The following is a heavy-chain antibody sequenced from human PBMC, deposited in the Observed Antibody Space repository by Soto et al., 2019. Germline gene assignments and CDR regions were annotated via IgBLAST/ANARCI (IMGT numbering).Heavy chain of an antibody. V-gene: IGHV1-2*02. Sequence: ASVKVSCKASGYTFTGYYMHWVRQAPGQGLEWMGWINPNSGGTNYAQKFQGRVTMTRDTSISTAYMELSRLRSDDTAVYYCARGVVMVAATRYGMDVWGQGTTVTVSS. CDR3: ARGVVMVAATRYGMDV. D-gene: IGHD2-15*01. J-gene: IGHJ6*02. CDR1: GYTFTGYY. CDR2: INPNSGGT.